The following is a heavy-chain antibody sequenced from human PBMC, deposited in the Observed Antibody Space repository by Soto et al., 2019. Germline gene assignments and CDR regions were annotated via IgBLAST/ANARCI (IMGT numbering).Heavy chain of an antibody. Sequence: PGGSLRLSCAASGFTFSSYAMSWVRQAPGKGLEWVSAISGSGGSTYYADSVKGRFTISRDNSKNTLYLQMNSLRAEDTAVYYCAKDMLYYDYVWGSYKIGPELEAFDIWGQLPTFTASS. V-gene: IGHV3-23*01. D-gene: IGHD3-16*01. CDR3: AKDMLYYDYVWGSYKIGPELEAFDI. J-gene: IGHJ3*02. CDR2: ISGSGGST. CDR1: GFTFSSYA.